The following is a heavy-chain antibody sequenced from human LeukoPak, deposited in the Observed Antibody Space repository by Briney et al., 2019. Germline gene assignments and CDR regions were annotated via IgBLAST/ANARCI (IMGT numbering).Heavy chain of an antibody. CDR1: GGSISSSSYY. Sequence: PSETLSLTCTVSGGSISSSSYYWGWIRQPPGKGLEWIGSIYYSGSTYYNPSLKSRVTISVDTSKNQFSLKLSSVTAADTAVYYCARRYCSSTSCYIPFNYWGQGTLVTVSS. CDR3: ARRYCSSTSCYIPFNY. V-gene: IGHV4-39*01. CDR2: IYYSGST. J-gene: IGHJ4*02. D-gene: IGHD2-2*02.